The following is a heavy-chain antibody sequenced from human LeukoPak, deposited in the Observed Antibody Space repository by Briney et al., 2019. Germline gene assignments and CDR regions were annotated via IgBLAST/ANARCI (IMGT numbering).Heavy chain of an antibody. V-gene: IGHV1-2*06. CDR1: GYTFTSYY. Sequence: ASVKVSCKASGYTFTSYYMHWVRQAPGQGLEWMGRINPNSGGTNYAQKFQGRVTMTRDTSISTAYMELSRLRSDDTAVYYCARESEELYYFDYWGQGTLVTVSS. CDR2: INPNSGGT. D-gene: IGHD1-7*01. J-gene: IGHJ4*02. CDR3: ARESEELYYFDY.